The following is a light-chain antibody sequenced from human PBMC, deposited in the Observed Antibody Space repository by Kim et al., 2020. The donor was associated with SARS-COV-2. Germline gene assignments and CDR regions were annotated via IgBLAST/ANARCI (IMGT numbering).Light chain of an antibody. V-gene: IGLV3-19*01. CDR3: NSRGSNDNVL. Sequence: VALGQTVRITCQGDSLKSYYATWYQQEPGQAPIVVIYGKNNRPSGIPDHFSGSSSGDTASLTITGTQAGDEADYYCNSRGSNDNVLFGGGTKLTVL. CDR1: SLKSYY. CDR2: GKN. J-gene: IGLJ2*01.